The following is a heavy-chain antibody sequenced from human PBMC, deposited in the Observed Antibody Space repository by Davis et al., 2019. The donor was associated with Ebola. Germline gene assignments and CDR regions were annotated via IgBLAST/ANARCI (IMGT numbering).Heavy chain of an antibody. J-gene: IGHJ4*02. V-gene: IGHV1-69*13. CDR1: GGTFSSYA. D-gene: IGHD7-27*01. CDR3: ARDSGDTYFDY. CDR2: IIPIFGKA. Sequence: AASVKVSCKASGGTFSSYAISWVRQAPGQGLEWMGGIIPIFGKANYAQKFQGRVTITADESTSTAYMELSSLRSEDTAVYYCARDSGDTYFDYWGQGTLVTVSS.